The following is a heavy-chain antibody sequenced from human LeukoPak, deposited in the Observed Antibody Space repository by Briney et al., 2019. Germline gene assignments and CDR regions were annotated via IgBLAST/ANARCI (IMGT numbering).Heavy chain of an antibody. D-gene: IGHD3-9*01. V-gene: IGHV3-49*03. CDR3: TRGGLLSDY. CDR2: IRSKTYGGTT. Sequence: GGSLRLSCTVSGFTLGDYPVSWFRQAPGKGLEWVGFIRSKTYGGTTEYAASVKGRFSISRDDSKSISYLQMNSLKTEDTAVYYCTRGGLLSDYWGQGTLVTVSS. CDR1: GFTLGDYP. J-gene: IGHJ4*02.